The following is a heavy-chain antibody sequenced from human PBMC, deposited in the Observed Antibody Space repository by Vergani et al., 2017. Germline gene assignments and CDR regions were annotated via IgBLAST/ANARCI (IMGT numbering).Heavy chain of an antibody. CDR3: AKAGVRCSGGSCYLPNFYYYYGMDV. CDR1: GSTFSSYA. D-gene: IGHD2-15*01. Sequence: EVQLLESGGGLVQPGGSLRLSCAASGSTFSSYAMSWVRQAPGKGLEWVSAISGSGSSTYYAASVKGWFTISRDNSKNTLYLQMNSLRAEDTAVYYCAKAGVRCSGGSCYLPNFYYYYGMDVWGQGTTVTVSS. J-gene: IGHJ6*02. CDR2: ISGSGSST. V-gene: IGHV3-23*01.